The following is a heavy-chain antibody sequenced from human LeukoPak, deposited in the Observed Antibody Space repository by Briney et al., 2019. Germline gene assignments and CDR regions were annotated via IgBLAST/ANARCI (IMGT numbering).Heavy chain of an antibody. CDR2: ISSNGGST. CDR1: GFTFSSYA. CDR3: VKGPSIAAAGNREGSFDY. Sequence: AGGSLRLSCSASGFTFSSYAMHWVRQAPGKGLEYVSAISSNGGSTYYADSVKGRFTISRDNSKNTLYLQMSSPRAEDTAVYYCVKGPSIAAAGNREGSFDYWGQGTLVTVSS. V-gene: IGHV3-64D*06. J-gene: IGHJ4*02. D-gene: IGHD6-13*01.